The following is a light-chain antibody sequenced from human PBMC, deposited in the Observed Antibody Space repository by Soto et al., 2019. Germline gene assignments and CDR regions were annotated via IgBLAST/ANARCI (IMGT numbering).Light chain of an antibody. J-gene: IGLJ1*01. V-gene: IGLV1-40*01. CDR1: GSNIGAGYD. CDR3: QSYDTSLSSYV. Sequence: QSVLTQPPSVSGAPGQRVTISCTGSGSNIGAGYDIHWYQQVPGTAPKPLIYANTNRASGVPDRFSGSKPGTSASLAITGRQAEDEADYYCQSYDTSLSSYVFGPGTKLTVL. CDR2: ANT.